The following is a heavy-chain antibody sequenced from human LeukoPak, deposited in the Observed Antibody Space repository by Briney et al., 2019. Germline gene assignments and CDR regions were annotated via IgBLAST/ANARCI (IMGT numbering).Heavy chain of an antibody. J-gene: IGHJ3*02. CDR1: GGSISSSSYY. CDR3: ARPYAALNDAFDI. CDR2: IYYSGST. V-gene: IGHV4-39*01. D-gene: IGHD2-15*01. Sequence: SETLSLTCTVSGGSISSSSYYWGWIRQPPGKGLEWIRSIYYSGSTYYNPSLKSRVTISVDTSKNQFSLKLSSVTAADTAVYYCARPYAALNDAFDIWGQGTMVTVSS.